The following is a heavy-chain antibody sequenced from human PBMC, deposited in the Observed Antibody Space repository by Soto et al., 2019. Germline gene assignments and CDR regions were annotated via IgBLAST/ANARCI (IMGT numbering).Heavy chain of an antibody. Sequence: SETLSLTCTVSGGSVSSGSYYWSWIRQPPGKGLEWIGYIYYSGSTNYNPSLKSRVTISVDTSKNQFSLKLSSVTAADTATYFCATWVDYGDFEGFDFWGQGTLVTVSS. V-gene: IGHV4-61*01. CDR2: IYYSGST. CDR1: GGSVSSGSYY. J-gene: IGHJ4*02. CDR3: ATWVDYGDFEGFDF. D-gene: IGHD4-17*01.